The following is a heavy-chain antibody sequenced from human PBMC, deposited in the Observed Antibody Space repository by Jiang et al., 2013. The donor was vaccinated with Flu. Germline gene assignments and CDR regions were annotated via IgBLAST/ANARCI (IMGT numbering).Heavy chain of an antibody. CDR2: IYTSGNT. V-gene: IGHV4-61*02. D-gene: IGHD1-26*01. Sequence: CTVSGGSISSGSYYWSWIRQPAGKGLEWIGRIYTSGNTNLNPSLKSRVTMSIDTSKSQFSLKLSSVTAADTAVYYCATEKWGSQGLGWYFDIWGRGALVTVSS. CDR1: GGSISSGSYY. CDR3: ATEKWGSQGLGWYFDI. J-gene: IGHJ2*01.